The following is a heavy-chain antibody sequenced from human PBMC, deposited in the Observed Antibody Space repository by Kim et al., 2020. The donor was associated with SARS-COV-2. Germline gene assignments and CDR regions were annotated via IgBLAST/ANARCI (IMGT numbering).Heavy chain of an antibody. J-gene: IGHJ4*02. CDR2: IGTTHGYR. CDR1: GFTFSTSG. Sequence: GGSLRLSCAASGFTFSTSGLTWVRQPPGKGLECVSAIGTTHGYRYYTDSVKGRFTISRDNSQNTIYLQMNSLRAEDTAVYYCAKTGPYYFESWGQGTLVT. CDR3: AKTGPYYFES. V-gene: IGHV3-23*01.